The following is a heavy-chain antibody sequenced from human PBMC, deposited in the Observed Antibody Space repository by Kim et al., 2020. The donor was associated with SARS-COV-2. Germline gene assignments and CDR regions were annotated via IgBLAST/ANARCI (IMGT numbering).Heavy chain of an antibody. D-gene: IGHD2-15*01. J-gene: IGHJ4*02. CDR3: AKVISPFDS. V-gene: IGHV3-23*01. Sequence: DRRHYADSVKGRFTISRDNSKNTLYLQMNSLRGEDTASYYCAKVISPFDSWGQGTLVTVSS. CDR2: DRR.